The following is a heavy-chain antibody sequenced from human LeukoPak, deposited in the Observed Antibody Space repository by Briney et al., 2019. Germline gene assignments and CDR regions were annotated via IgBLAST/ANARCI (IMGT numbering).Heavy chain of an antibody. CDR2: INHSGST. CDR3: ARRYCSGGSCPLFQH. V-gene: IGHV4-34*01. J-gene: IGHJ1*01. Sequence: PSETLSLTCAVYGGSFSGYYWSWIRQPPGKGLEWIGEINHSGSTNYNPSLKSRVTISVDTSKNQFSLKLSSVTAANTAVYYCARRYCSGGSCPLFQHWGQGTLVTVSS. D-gene: IGHD2-15*01. CDR1: GGSFSGYY.